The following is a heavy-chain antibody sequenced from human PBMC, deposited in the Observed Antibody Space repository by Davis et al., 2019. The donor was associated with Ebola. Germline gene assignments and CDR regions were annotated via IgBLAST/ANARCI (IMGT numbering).Heavy chain of an antibody. CDR2: INPNSGGT. CDR3: ARRGVGYGSGWWSKEFDY. CDR1: GYTFTGYY. J-gene: IGHJ4*02. D-gene: IGHD6-19*01. V-gene: IGHV1-2*02. Sequence: ASVKVSCKASGYTFTGYYMHWVRQAPGQGLEWMGWINPNSGGTNYAQKFQGRVTMTRDPSISTAYMELSRLRSDDTAVYYWARRGVGYGSGWWSKEFDYWGQGTLVTVAS.